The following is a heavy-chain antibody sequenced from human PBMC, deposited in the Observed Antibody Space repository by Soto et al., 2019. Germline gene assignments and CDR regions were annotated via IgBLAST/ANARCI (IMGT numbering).Heavy chain of an antibody. Sequence: AGGSLRLSCAASGFTVSNAWMSWVRQAPGKGLEWVGRIKSKTDGGTTDYAAPVKGRFTISRDDSKNTLYLQMNSLKTEDTAVYYCTTHIRFTMIVDSGHWGQGTLVTVSS. CDR1: GFTVSNAW. CDR2: IKSKTDGGTT. D-gene: IGHD3-22*01. J-gene: IGHJ1*01. CDR3: TTHIRFTMIVDSGH. V-gene: IGHV3-15*01.